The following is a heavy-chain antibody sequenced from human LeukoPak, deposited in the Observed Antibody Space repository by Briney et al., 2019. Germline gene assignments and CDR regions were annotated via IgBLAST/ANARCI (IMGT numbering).Heavy chain of an antibody. Sequence: GASVKVSRKASGYTFTSYGISWVRQAPGQGLEWMGWISAYNGNTNYAQKLQGRVTMTTDTSTSTAYMELRSLRSDDTAVYYCAIETMVRGVIYFDYWGQGTLVTVSS. CDR3: AIETMVRGVIYFDY. CDR1: GYTFTSYG. V-gene: IGHV1-18*01. CDR2: ISAYNGNT. J-gene: IGHJ4*02. D-gene: IGHD3-10*01.